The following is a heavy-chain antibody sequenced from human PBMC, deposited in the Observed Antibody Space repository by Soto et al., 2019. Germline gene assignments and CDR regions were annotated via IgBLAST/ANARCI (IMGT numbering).Heavy chain of an antibody. V-gene: IGHV3-7*01. CDR3: ARGPGSYYDSSGYYYFDY. Sequence: EVQLVESGGGLVQPGGSLRLSCAASGFTFSSYWMSWVRQAPGKGLEWMANIKQDGSEKYYVDSVKGRFTISRDNAKNSLYLQMNSLRAEDTAVYYCARGPGSYYDSSGYYYFDYWGQGTLVTVSS. CDR2: IKQDGSEK. CDR1: GFTFSSYW. D-gene: IGHD3-22*01. J-gene: IGHJ4*02.